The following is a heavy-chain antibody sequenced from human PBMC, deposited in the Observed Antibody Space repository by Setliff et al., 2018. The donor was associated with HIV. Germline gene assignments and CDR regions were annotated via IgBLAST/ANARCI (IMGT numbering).Heavy chain of an antibody. D-gene: IGHD5-12*01. CDR1: GYTVTRYS. Sequence: ASVKVSCKASGYTVTRYSMHWVRQAPGQGLEWMGIIDPSGGSTNYAQKFRGRVTMTRDTFTSTVYMELSSLRSEDTAVYYCARDLDSAYDKTLDYWGQRTLVTVSS. V-gene: IGHV1-46*01. CDR3: ARDLDSAYDKTLDY. J-gene: IGHJ4*02. CDR2: IDPSGGST.